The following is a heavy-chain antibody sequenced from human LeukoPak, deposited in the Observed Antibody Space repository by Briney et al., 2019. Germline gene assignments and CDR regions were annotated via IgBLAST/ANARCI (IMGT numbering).Heavy chain of an antibody. V-gene: IGHV2-70*11. Sequence: SGPALVKATQTLTLTCTFSGFSLTTNGMCVSWIRQPPGKALEWLARIDWDGDNYYSTSLRTRLTIPKDTFKNQVVLTMTNMDPVDTATYYCARIMTTVTHDAFDIWGQGTMVTVSS. CDR3: ARIMTTVTHDAFDI. CDR1: GFSLTTNGMC. J-gene: IGHJ3*02. CDR2: IDWDGDN. D-gene: IGHD4-17*01.